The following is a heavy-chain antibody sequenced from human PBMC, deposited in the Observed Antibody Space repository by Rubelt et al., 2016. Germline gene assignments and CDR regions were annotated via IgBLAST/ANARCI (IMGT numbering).Heavy chain of an antibody. CDR1: RFTFSSYG. CDR2: IWYDGSNK. CDR3: ARGGMGGSTGYFDY. V-gene: IGHV3-33*01. Sequence: GGVVQPGRSLRLSCAASRFTFSSYGMHWVRQAPGKGLEWVAVIWYDGSNKYYADSVKGRFTISRDNSKNTLYLQMNSLSAEDTAVYYCARGGMGGSTGYFDYWGQGTLVTVSS. D-gene: IGHD1-26*01. J-gene: IGHJ4*02.